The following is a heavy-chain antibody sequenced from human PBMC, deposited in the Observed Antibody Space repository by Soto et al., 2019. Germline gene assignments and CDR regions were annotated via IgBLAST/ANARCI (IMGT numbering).Heavy chain of an antibody. CDR3: AKASDYYTMDV. D-gene: IGHD6-19*01. V-gene: IGHV1-2*04. CDR1: GYTFTDYF. J-gene: IGHJ6*02. CDR2: TNPKSGAT. Sequence: QAQLVQSGAEVKKSGASVKVSCRASGYTFTDYFVHWVRQAPRQGPEWVGWTNPKSGATKYAPKFQGWVTMTRDTSISTAYMEVSRLKSDDTAVYYCAKASDYYTMDVWGQGTPVTVSS.